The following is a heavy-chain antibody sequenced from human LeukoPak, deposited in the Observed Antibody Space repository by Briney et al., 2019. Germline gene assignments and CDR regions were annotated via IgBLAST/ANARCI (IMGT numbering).Heavy chain of an antibody. V-gene: IGHV4-59*11. CDR2: IYYSGST. Sequence: EILSLTSTFSVGSSSSHFSSWIRQPPGRLLGWIGYIYYSGSTNYNPSLKSRVTISVDTSKNQFSLKLSSVTAADTAVYYCARVTSYYYYMDVWGKGTTVTVSS. CDR3: ARVTSYYYYMDV. CDR1: VGSSSSHF. J-gene: IGHJ6*03.